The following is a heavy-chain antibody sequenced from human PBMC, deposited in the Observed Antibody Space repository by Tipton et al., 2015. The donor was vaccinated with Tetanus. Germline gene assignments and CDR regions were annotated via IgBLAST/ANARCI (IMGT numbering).Heavy chain of an antibody. D-gene: IGHD3-10*01. J-gene: IGHJ6*02. CDR3: GYGSGSNYYYYYGMDV. Sequence: QVQLVQSGAEVKKPGASVKVSCKASGYTFTSYGISWVRQAPGQGLEWMGWISAYNGNTNYAQKLQGRVTMTTDTSTSTAYMELRSLRSDDTAVYYCGYGSGSNYYYYYGMDVWGQGTTVTVSS. CDR1: GYTFTSYG. V-gene: IGHV1-18*01. CDR2: ISAYNGNT.